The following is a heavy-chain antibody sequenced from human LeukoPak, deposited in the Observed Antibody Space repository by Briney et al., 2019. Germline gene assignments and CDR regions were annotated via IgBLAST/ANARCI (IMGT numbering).Heavy chain of an antibody. CDR3: ARSNQLLGNFDY. D-gene: IGHD2-2*01. J-gene: IGHJ4*02. CDR2: IYHSGST. Sequence: SETLSLTCAVSGYSISSGYYWGWIRQPPGKGLEWIGSIYHSGSTYYNPSLKSRVTISVDTSKNQFSLKLSSVTAADTAVYYCARSNQLLGNFDYWGQGTLVTVSS. CDR1: GYSISSGYY. V-gene: IGHV4-38-2*01.